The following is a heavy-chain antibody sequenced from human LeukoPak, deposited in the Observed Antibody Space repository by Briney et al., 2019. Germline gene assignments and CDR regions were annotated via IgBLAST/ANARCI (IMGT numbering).Heavy chain of an antibody. J-gene: IGHJ4*02. D-gene: IGHD1-26*01. V-gene: IGHV4-59*01. CDR3: ARREDVFDY. CDR2: IYPSGST. Sequence: SETLSLTCSVSGASISSWYWSWIRQSPGKGLEWIGYIYPSGSTNYNPSLKSRVTISVDTSKNQFSLKLTSVTAADTAVYYCARREDVFDYWGQGTLVTVSS. CDR1: GASISSWY.